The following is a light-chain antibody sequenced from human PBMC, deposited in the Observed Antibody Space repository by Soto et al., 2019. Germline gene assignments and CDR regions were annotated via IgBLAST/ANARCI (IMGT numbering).Light chain of an antibody. CDR1: QSISSW. J-gene: IGKJ2*01. CDR2: KAS. V-gene: IGKV1-5*03. Sequence: DIQMTQSPSTLSASVGDRVTITCRASQSISSWLAWYQQKPGKAPKLLIYKASSLESGVPSRFSGSGSGTEFTLTISSLQPDDSATYYCQQYNSYRFGQGTKLEIK. CDR3: QQYNSYR.